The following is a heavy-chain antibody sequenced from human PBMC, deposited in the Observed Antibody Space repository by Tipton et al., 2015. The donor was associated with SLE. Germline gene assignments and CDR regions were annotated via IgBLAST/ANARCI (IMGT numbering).Heavy chain of an antibody. J-gene: IGHJ4*02. CDR2: INSDGSTT. CDR3: ARDFTGPKDY. CDR1: GFTFSSYW. Sequence: SLRLFCAVSGFTFSSYWMHWVRQAPGKGLVWVSRINSDGSTTTYADSVKGRFTISRDNAKNTLYLQMNSLRVEDTAVYYCARDFTGPKDYWGQGTLVTVSS. D-gene: IGHD1-7*01. V-gene: IGHV3-74*01.